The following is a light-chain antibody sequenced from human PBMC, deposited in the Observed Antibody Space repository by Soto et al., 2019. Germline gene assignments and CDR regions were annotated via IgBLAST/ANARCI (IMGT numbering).Light chain of an antibody. J-gene: IGLJ1*01. CDR3: CSYAGSYAFWV. V-gene: IGLV2-11*01. CDR1: SSDVGGYNY. CDR2: DVS. Sequence: QSALTQPRSVSGSPGQSVTISCTGTSSDVGGYNYVSWYQQHPGKAPKLMIYDVSKRPSGVPDRFSGSKSGNTASLTISGLQAEDEADYYCCSYAGSYAFWVFGTGTKLTV.